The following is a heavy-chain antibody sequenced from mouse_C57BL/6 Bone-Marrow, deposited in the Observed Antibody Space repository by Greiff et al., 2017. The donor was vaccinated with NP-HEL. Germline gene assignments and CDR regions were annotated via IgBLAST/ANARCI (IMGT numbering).Heavy chain of an antibody. CDR3: ARGYYRNWYFDV. D-gene: IGHD2-14*01. CDR2: ISSGSSTI. V-gene: IGHV5-17*01. CDR1: GFTFSDYG. Sequence: DVQLVESGGGLVKPGGSLKLSCAASGFTFSDYGMHWVRQAPEKGLEWVAYISSGSSTIYYADTVKGRFTISRDNAKNTLFLQMTSLRSEDTAMYYCARGYYRNWYFDVWGTGTTVTVSS. J-gene: IGHJ1*03.